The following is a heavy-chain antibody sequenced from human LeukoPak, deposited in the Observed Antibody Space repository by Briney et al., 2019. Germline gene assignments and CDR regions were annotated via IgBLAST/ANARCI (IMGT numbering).Heavy chain of an antibody. Sequence: GGSLRLSCAASRFTLSSNTMNCVRQAPGKGREWVSSISSDGIHTFYADPAKGRFTISRDNAKNSLYLQMNSLRYEDTAVYYCSKDRPRSSFDYWGQGILVTVSS. CDR2: ISSDGIHT. CDR1: RFTLSSNT. V-gene: IGHV3-21*01. J-gene: IGHJ4*02. D-gene: IGHD6-6*01. CDR3: SKDRPRSSFDY.